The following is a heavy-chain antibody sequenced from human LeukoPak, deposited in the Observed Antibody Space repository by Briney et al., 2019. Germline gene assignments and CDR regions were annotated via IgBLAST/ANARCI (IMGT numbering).Heavy chain of an antibody. CDR2: ISSSSNTI. V-gene: IGHV3-48*02. CDR3: ARRHSSGYHFDY. Sequence: PGGSLSLSCAASGFTFSSYSMNWVRQAPGKGLEWVSYISSSSNTIYYADSVKGRFTISRDNAKNSLYLQMNSLRDEDTAVYYCARRHSSGYHFDYWGQGTLVTVSS. J-gene: IGHJ4*02. CDR1: GFTFSSYS. D-gene: IGHD6-19*01.